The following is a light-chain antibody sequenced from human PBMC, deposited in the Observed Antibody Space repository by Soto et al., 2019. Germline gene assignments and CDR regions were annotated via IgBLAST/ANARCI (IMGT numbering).Light chain of an antibody. V-gene: IGKV1-5*03. Sequence: EIQMTQSPATLSASVGDRVTITCRASQSISNSLAWFQQKPGKAPKVLIYQTSNLHNGVPSRFSGSGSGTEFTLTISCLQPDDFASYYCQRYNSDSETFGQGTKVEIK. CDR2: QTS. J-gene: IGKJ1*01. CDR3: QRYNSDSET. CDR1: QSISNS.